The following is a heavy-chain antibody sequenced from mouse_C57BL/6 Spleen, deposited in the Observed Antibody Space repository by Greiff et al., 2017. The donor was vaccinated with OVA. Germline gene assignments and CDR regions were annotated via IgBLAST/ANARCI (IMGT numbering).Heavy chain of an antibody. CDR3: ARVYGNYVFDD. CDR2: IDPEDGET. D-gene: IGHD2-1*01. Sequence: VQLKQSGAELVKPGASVKLSCTASGFNINDYYMHWVKQSTEQGLEWIGRIDPEDGETKYAPKFQGKATITADTSSNTAYLQLSSLTSEDTAVYYCARVYGNYVFDDWGKGTTLTVA. CDR1: GFNINDYY. J-gene: IGHJ2*01. V-gene: IGHV14-2*01.